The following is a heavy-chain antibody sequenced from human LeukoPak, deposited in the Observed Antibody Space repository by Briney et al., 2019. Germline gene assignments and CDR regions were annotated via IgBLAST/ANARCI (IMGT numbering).Heavy chain of an antibody. CDR1: GGSISSSSYY. D-gene: IGHD2-2*01. CDR2: IYYSGST. CDR3: ARAITGYCSSTSCLGWFDP. Sequence: SETLSLTCTVSGGSISSSSYYWGWIRQPPGKGLEWIGSIYYSGSTYYNPSLKSRVTISVDTSKNQFSLKLSSVTAADTAVYYCARAITGYCSSTSCLGWFDPWGQGTLVTVSS. J-gene: IGHJ5*02. V-gene: IGHV4-39*07.